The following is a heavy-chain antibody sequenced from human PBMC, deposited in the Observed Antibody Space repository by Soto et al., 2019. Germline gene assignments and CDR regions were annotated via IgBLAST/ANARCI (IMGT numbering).Heavy chain of an antibody. CDR1: GYRFSSYW. J-gene: IGHJ6*02. CDR2: IYPGDSDT. V-gene: IGHV5-51*01. D-gene: IGHD2-8*01. Sequence: PGESLKISCKGSGYRFSSYWIAWVRQMPGKGLEWMGIIYPGDSDTIHSPSFEGQVTFSVDKSTSTAYLQWSSLKASDTAMYYCARQGSNGAYYYYGMDVWGQGTTVTVSS. CDR3: ARQGSNGAYYYYGMDV.